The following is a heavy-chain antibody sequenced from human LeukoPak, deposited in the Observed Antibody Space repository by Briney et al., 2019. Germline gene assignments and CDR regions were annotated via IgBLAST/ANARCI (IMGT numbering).Heavy chain of an antibody. V-gene: IGHV3-23*01. CDR1: GFTFSSYA. J-gene: IGHJ4*02. CDR3: AKDGHYGSGSYAGY. D-gene: IGHD3-10*01. Sequence: PGGSLRLSCAASGFTFSSYAMSWVRQAPGKGLEWVSAISGSGGSTYYADSVKGRFTISRDSSKNTLHLQMNSLRAEDTAVYYCAKDGHYGSGSYAGYWGQGTLVTVSS. CDR2: ISGSGGST.